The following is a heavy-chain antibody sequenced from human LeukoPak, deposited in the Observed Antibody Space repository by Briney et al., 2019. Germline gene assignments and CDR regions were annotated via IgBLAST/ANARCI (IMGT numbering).Heavy chain of an antibody. CDR2: INPRDGST. J-gene: IGHJ4*02. V-gene: IGHV1-46*04. D-gene: IGHD1-26*01. CDR3: AREAAVGACNFDY. CDR1: GHISSTSL. Sequence: GASVKVSCKTSGHISSTSLIHWVRAAPGQGPVWMGLINPRDGSTLYARHLQGRVTMTRDTSTRTVYMELNSLGSEDTAVYFCAREAAVGACNFDYWGQGTLVTVSS.